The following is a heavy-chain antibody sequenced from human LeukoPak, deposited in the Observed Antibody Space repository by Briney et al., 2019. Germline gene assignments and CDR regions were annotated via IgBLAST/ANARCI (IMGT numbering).Heavy chain of an antibody. J-gene: IGHJ4*02. D-gene: IGHD5-18*01. CDR3: ARDRYTYGEIGH. CDR1: GYTFTGYY. Sequence: GASVKVSCKASGYTFTGYYIHWVRQAPGQGLEWMGWINPDSGGTNYAQKFQGRVTMTRDTSISTVYMELSRLGSDDTAFYYCARDRYTYGEIGHWGQGTLVTVSS. CDR2: INPDSGGT. V-gene: IGHV1-2*02.